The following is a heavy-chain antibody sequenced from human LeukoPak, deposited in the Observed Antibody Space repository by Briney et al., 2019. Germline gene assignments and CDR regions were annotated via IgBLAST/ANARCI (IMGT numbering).Heavy chain of an antibody. CDR2: INPSGGST. Sequence: ASVKVSCKASGYTFTSYYMHWVRQAPGQGLEWMGIINPSGGSTSYAQKFQGRVAMTRDTSTSTVYMELSSLRSEDTAVYYCARDPHSEYQQIGYYYGMDVWGQGTTVTVSS. V-gene: IGHV1-46*01. CDR1: GYTFTSYY. CDR3: ARDPHSEYQQIGYYYGMDV. J-gene: IGHJ6*02. D-gene: IGHD2-2*01.